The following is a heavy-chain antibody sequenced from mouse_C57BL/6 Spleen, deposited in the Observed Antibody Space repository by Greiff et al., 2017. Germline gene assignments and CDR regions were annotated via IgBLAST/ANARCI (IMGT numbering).Heavy chain of an antibody. V-gene: IGHV5-6*02. CDR3: ARHAKITIYYCGY. D-gene: IGHD1-1*02. CDR1: GFTFSSYG. CDR2: ICSGGSYT. Sequence: EVKLEESGGDLVKPGGSLKLSCAASGFTFSSYGMSWVRQTPDKRLEWVATICSGGSYTYYPDSVKGRFTISRDKAKNTLYLQMSSLKSEDTAMYYGARHAKITIYYCGYWGQGTTLTVSS. J-gene: IGHJ2*01.